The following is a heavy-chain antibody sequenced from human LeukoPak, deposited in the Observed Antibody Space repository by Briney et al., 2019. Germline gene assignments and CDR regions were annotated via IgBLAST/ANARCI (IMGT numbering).Heavy chain of an antibody. CDR3: ASHYCSSTSCHDY. Sequence: PSETLSLTRTVSGGSISSYYWSWIRQPPGKGLEWIGYIYYSGSTNYNPSLKSRVTISVDTSKNQFSLKLSSVTAADTAVYYCASHYCSSTSCHDYWGQGTLVTVSS. CDR2: IYYSGST. J-gene: IGHJ4*02. V-gene: IGHV4-59*01. CDR1: GGSISSYY. D-gene: IGHD2-2*01.